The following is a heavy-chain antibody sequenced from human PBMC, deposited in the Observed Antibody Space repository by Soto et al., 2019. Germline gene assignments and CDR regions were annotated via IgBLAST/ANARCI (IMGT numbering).Heavy chain of an antibody. D-gene: IGHD3-22*01. CDR2: ISAYNGNT. J-gene: IGHJ2*01. CDR1: GYTFTTYG. V-gene: IGHV1-18*01. CDR3: ARSLYYYDSSSRNYGWYFDL. Sequence: QIQLVQSGAEVKKPGASVKVSCKASGYTFTTYGISWVRQAPGQGLEWMGWISAYNGNTNYAQKLQGRVTMTTDTSTSTAYMELRSLRSDDTAVYYCARSLYYYDSSSRNYGWYFDLWGRGTLVTVSS.